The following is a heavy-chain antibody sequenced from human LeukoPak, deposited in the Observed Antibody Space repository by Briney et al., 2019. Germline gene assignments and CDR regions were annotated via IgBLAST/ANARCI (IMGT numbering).Heavy chain of an antibody. J-gene: IGHJ4*02. CDR3: ARGTVTMVDY. CDR1: GFTVSSNY. V-gene: IGHV3-66*01. CDR2: IYSGGST. D-gene: IGHD3-10*01. Sequence: GGSLRLSCAASGFTVSSNYMSWVCQAPGRGLEWVSVIYSGGSTYYADSVKGRFTISRDNSKNTLFLQMNSLRAGDTAVYYCARGTVTMVDYWGQGTLVTVSS.